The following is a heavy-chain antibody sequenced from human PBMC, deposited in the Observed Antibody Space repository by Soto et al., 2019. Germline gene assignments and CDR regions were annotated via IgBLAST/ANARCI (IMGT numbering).Heavy chain of an antibody. J-gene: IGHJ4*02. CDR3: ASDPGAVAGADY. CDR2: INSDGSST. V-gene: IGHV3-74*01. D-gene: IGHD6-19*01. CDR1: GFTFSSYW. Sequence: GGSLRLSCAASGFTFSSYWMHWVRQAPGKGLVWVSRINSDGSSTSYADSVKGRFTISRDNAKNTLYLQMKSLRAEDTAVYYCASDPGAVAGADYWGQGTLDAVS.